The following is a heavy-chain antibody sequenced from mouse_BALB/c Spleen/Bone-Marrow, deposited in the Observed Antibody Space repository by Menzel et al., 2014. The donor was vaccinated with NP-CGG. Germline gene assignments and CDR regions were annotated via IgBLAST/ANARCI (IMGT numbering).Heavy chain of an antibody. Sequence: EVQLVESGGGLVQPGGSLRLSCATSGFTFTDNYMSWVRQPPGKALEWLGFIRNKVNGYTTEYSASVKGRFTISRDNSQSILYLQMNTLRAEDSATYYCARDSDWFAYWGQGTLVTVSA. CDR1: GFTFTDNY. CDR2: IRNKVNGYTT. CDR3: ARDSDWFAY. V-gene: IGHV7-3*02. J-gene: IGHJ3*01.